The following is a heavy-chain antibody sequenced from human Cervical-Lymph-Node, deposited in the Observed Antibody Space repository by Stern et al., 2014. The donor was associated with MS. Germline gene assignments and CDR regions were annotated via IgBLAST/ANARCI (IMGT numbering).Heavy chain of an antibody. J-gene: IGHJ4*02. CDR3: VRGGAISHFDN. CDR2: ISFDGGRE. CDR1: GFSFSNYA. V-gene: IGHV3-30*01. D-gene: IGHD3-16*01. Sequence: VQLVESGGGVVQPGRSLRLSCAASGFSFSNYAMHWVRQTPGKGLEWLAVISFDGGREFYAGSVRGRFTISRDNSNTSLYLQMQSLRLEDTALYYCVRGGAISHFDNWGQGTLVTVSS.